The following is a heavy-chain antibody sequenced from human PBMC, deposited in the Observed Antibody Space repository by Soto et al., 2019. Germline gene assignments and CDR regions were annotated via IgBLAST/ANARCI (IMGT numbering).Heavy chain of an antibody. CDR2: IYYSGST. CDR1: GGSISSYY. Sequence: QVQLQESGPGLVKPSETLSLTCTVSGGSISSYYWSWIRQPPGKGLEWIGYIYYSGSTNYNPSLKSRVPISVATAKTQSPLKLRAVTAADTAAYDCARTTDSGDPPDTYGMDVWGQGTTVTVSS. J-gene: IGHJ6*02. D-gene: IGHD4-17*01. V-gene: IGHV4-59*08. CDR3: ARTTDSGDPPDTYGMDV.